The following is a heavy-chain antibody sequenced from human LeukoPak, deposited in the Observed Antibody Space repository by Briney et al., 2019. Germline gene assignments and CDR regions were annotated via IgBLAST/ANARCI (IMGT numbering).Heavy chain of an antibody. V-gene: IGHV3-74*01. CDR3: ARGAPIVVARGGDLTDY. J-gene: IGHJ4*02. CDR1: GFTFSSYW. Sequence: GGSLRLSCAASGFTFSSYWMHWVRQAPGKGLVWVSRINTDGSSTSYADSVKGRFTISRDNAKNTLYLQMNSLRAEDTAVYYCARGAPIVVARGGDLTDYWGQGTLVTVSS. D-gene: IGHD2-2*01. CDR2: INTDGSST.